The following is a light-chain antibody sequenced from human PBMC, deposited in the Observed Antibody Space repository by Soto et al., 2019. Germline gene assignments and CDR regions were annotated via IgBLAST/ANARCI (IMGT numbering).Light chain of an antibody. CDR2: ELS. Sequence: QSALTQPASVSGTPGQSITISCTGSNSDVGIYDFVSWYQHHPGRAPKLIVSELSHRPSGVSNRFSGSKSGNTASLTISGLQSEDEADYYCISYTSDDVRYVFGTGTKVTVL. CDR1: NSDVGIYDF. CDR3: ISYTSDDVRYV. V-gene: IGLV2-14*01. J-gene: IGLJ1*01.